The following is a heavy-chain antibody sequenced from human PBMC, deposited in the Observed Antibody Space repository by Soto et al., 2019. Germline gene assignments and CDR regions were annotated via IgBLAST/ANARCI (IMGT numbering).Heavy chain of an antibody. V-gene: IGHV5-10-1*01. D-gene: IGHD6-6*01. J-gene: IGHJ5*02. Sequence: ESMKISFKGSGYSFTNFWINWVRQIPGKGLEWMGMIDPSDSYTKYSPSFQGHVTISADKSISTAYVQWSSLKASDTAMYYCARGRYGNSWDWLDPWGQGTLVTVSS. CDR2: IDPSDSYT. CDR3: ARGRYGNSWDWLDP. CDR1: GYSFTNFW.